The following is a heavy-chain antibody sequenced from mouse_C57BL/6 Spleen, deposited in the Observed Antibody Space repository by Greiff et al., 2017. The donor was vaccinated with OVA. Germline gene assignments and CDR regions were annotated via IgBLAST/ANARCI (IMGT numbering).Heavy chain of an antibody. Sequence: EVQVVESGGDLVKPGGSLKLSCAASGFTFSSYGMSWVRHTPDKRLEWVATISSGGSYTYYPDSVKGRFTISRDNAKNTLYLQMSSLKSEDTAMYYCARSPEGYFDYWGQGTTLTVSS. CDR2: ISSGGSYT. CDR3: ARSPEGYFDY. J-gene: IGHJ2*01. CDR1: GFTFSSYG. V-gene: IGHV5-6*01.